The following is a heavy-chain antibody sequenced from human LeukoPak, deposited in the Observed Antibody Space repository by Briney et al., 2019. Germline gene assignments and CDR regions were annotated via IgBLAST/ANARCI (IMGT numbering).Heavy chain of an antibody. CDR2: INPNSGGT. J-gene: IGHJ4*02. CDR3: ASRDPGIAAAGTSLPFDY. D-gene: IGHD6-13*01. Sequence: GASVKVSCKASGYTFTGYYMHWVRQAPGQGLEWMGWINPNSGGTNYAQKFQGRVTMTRDTSISTAYMELSRLRSDDTAVYYCASRDPGIAAAGTSLPFDYWGQGTLVTVSS. V-gene: IGHV1-2*02. CDR1: GYTFTGYY.